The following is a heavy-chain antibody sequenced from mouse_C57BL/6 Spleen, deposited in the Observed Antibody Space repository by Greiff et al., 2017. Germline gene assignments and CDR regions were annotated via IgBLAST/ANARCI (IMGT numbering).Heavy chain of an antibody. CDR1: GYTFTSYG. J-gene: IGHJ2*01. Sequence: QVQLQQSGAELARPGASVKLSCKASGYTFTSYGISWVKQRTGQGLEWIGEIYPRSGNTYYNEKFKGKATLTADKSSSTAYMELRSLTSEDSAVYFCAREGTTEGYYFDYWGQGTTRTVSS. D-gene: IGHD1-1*01. CDR2: IYPRSGNT. V-gene: IGHV1-81*01. CDR3: AREGTTEGYYFDY.